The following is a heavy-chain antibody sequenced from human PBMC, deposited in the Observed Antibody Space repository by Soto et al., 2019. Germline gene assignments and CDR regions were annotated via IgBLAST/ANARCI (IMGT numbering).Heavy chain of an antibody. Sequence: PGGSLRLSCAASDFDFSSYGIHWVRQAPGKGLEWVAASSYDGRETFYADSAKGRFTVSKEMSKNTAFLQMNALRHEDTAVYFCARDSGWLILNFDNCGQGPPVTVSS. J-gene: IGHJ4*02. CDR1: DFDFSSYG. D-gene: IGHD3-10*01. V-gene: IGHV3-30*03. CDR3: ARDSGWLILNFDN. CDR2: SSYDGRET.